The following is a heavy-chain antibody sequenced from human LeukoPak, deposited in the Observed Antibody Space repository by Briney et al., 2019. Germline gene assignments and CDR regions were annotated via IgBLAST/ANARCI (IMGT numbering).Heavy chain of an antibody. CDR1: GFTFNTYW. J-gene: IGHJ4*02. CDR3: ARDETPVNGYDSYDY. D-gene: IGHD5-12*01. Sequence: GGSLRLSCAASGFTFNTYWMHWLRQAPGKRLVWVSRINTDGSSTNYADSVKGRFTISRDNAKNSLYLQMNSLRAEDTAVYYCARDETPVNGYDSYDYWGQETLVTVSS. CDR2: INTDGSST. V-gene: IGHV3-74*01.